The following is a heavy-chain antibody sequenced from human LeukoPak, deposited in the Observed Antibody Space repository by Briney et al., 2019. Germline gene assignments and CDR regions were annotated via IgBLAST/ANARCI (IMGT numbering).Heavy chain of an antibody. Sequence: SETLSLTCTVSGGSISSSSYYWGWIRQPPGKGLEWIGSIYYGGSTYYNSSLKSRVTISVDISKNQFSLKVSPVTAADTAMYYCARGDFWRGYRFDYWGQGALVTVSS. CDR2: IYYGGST. CDR1: GGSISSSSYY. CDR3: ARGDFWRGYRFDY. V-gene: IGHV4-39*07. J-gene: IGHJ4*02. D-gene: IGHD3-3*01.